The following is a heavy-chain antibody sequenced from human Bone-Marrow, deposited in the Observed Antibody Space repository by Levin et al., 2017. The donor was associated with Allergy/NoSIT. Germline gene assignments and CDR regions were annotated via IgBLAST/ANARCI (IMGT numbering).Heavy chain of an antibody. Sequence: SETLSLTCTVSGDSMSSGDDYWSWISQPPGKGLEWIGYIYYSGSTYYNPSLKSRVIMSVDTSKNHFSLKLGSATAADTAVYYCARCSGGTCYSGVDSWGQGTLVTVSS. J-gene: IGHJ4*02. CDR1: GDSMSSGDDY. CDR3: ARCSGGTCYSGVDS. CDR2: IYYSGST. V-gene: IGHV4-30-4*01. D-gene: IGHD2-15*01.